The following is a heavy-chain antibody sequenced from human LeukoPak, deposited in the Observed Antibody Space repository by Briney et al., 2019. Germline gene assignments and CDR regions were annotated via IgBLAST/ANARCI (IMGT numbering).Heavy chain of an antibody. J-gene: IGHJ6*03. D-gene: IGHD3-10*01. CDR2: INHSGST. CDR1: GGSFSGYY. V-gene: IGHV4-34*01. Sequence: PSETLSLTCAVYGGSFSGYYWSWIRQPPGKGLEWIGEINHSGSTNYNPSLKSRVTISVDTSKNQLSLKLSSVTAADTAVYYCATLSRVRGVSYYYYYYMDVWGKGTTVTISS. CDR3: ATLSRVRGVSYYYYYYMDV.